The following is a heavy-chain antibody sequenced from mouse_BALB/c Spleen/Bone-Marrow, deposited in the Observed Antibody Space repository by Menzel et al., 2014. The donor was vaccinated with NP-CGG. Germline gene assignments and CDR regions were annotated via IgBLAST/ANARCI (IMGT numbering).Heavy chain of an antibody. J-gene: IGHJ1*01. D-gene: IGHD6-2*01. CDR1: GFTFSSYI. CDR2: ISHSGGSS. V-gene: IGHV5-12-2*01. Sequence: EVKVVESGGGFVQPGGSLKLSCAASGFTFSSYIMSWVRQTPEKRLEWVAYISHSGGSSYYLDTVKGRFTISRDNAKNTLYLQMSSLKSEDTAMYYCARVSPYWYLDVWGAGTTVTVSS. CDR3: ARVSPYWYLDV.